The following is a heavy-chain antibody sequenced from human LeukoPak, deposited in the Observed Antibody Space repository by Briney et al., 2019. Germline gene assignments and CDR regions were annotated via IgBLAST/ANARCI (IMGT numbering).Heavy chain of an antibody. J-gene: IGHJ4*02. CDR3: ARGGSFLGNYVY. CDR2: IYNSGNT. CDR1: GGSISSGGYY. V-gene: IGHV4-31*03. Sequence: SQTLSLTCSVSGGSISSGGYYWSWIRQHPGKGLEWIGYIYNSGNTYYNPSLKSRVTISVDTSKNQFSLKVNSVTAADTAVYYYARGGSFLGNYVYWGQGTLVTVSS. D-gene: IGHD3-16*01.